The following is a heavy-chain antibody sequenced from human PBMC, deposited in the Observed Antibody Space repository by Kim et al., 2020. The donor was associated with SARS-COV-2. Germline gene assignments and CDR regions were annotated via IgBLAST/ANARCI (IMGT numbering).Heavy chain of an antibody. V-gene: IGHV3-33*06. J-gene: IGHJ3*01. CDR2: IWFDGGNK. CDR3: AKAGYGDPGVDAFDV. Sequence: GGSLRLSCAVSGFTFSTNGMHWVRQAQGQGLEWLSVIWFDGGNKYYGDSVKGRFTISRDNSKNMLYLEMNSLRAEDTAVYYCAKAGYGDPGVDAFDVWGQGTMVTVS. CDR1: GFTFSTNG. D-gene: IGHD5-18*01.